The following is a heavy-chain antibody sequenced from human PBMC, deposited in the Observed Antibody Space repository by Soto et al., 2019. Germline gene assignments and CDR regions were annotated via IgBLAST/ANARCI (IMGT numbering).Heavy chain of an antibody. Sequence: EVHLVESGGGLVQPGGSLRLACAGSGFRVSDYWMHWVRQAPGKGLVWVSRVSNEGSKEYADFVKGRFTLSKDNAKKTLYLEMDSLSVEDTALYYCTATPRNGMGVWGQGTKVTVAS. CDR3: TATPRNGMGV. CDR1: GFRVSDYW. V-gene: IGHV3-74*01. J-gene: IGHJ6*02. CDR2: VSNEGSK.